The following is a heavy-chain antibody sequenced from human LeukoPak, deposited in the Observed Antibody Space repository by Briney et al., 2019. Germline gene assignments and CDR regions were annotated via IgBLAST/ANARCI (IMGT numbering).Heavy chain of an antibody. CDR1: GGTFSSYA. Sequence: SVKVSCKASGGTFSSYAISWVPQAPGQGLEWMGRIIPIFGTANYAQKFQGRVTITTDESTSTAYMELSSLRSEDTAVYYCASWDSSGYYFRYWGQGTLVTVSS. CDR3: ASWDSSGYYFRY. V-gene: IGHV1-69*05. CDR2: IIPIFGTA. D-gene: IGHD3-22*01. J-gene: IGHJ4*02.